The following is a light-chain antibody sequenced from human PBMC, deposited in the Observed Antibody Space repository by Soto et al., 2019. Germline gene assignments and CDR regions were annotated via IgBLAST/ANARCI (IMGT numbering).Light chain of an antibody. J-gene: IGLJ2*01. V-gene: IGLV1-44*01. CDR1: SSNIGSNT. Sequence: QSVLTQPPSASGTPGQRVTISCSGSSSNIGSNTVNWYQQLPGTAPKLLIYSNNQRPSGVPDRFSGSKSGTSASLAISGLQSEDEADYYCAAWDDSLNCPVFVGGTMLTVL. CDR2: SNN. CDR3: AAWDDSLNCPV.